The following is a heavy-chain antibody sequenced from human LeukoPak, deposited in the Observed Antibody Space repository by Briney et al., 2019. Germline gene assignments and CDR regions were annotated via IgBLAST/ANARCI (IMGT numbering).Heavy chain of an antibody. J-gene: IGHJ5*02. Sequence: GASVKVSCKASGYTFTSYGISWVRQAPGQGLEWMGWISAYNGNTNYAQKLQGRVTMTTDTSTSTAYMELSRLRSDDTAVYYCALQVRVAAAADVGWFDPWGQGTLVTVSS. CDR2: ISAYNGNT. V-gene: IGHV1-18*01. CDR1: GYTFTSYG. CDR3: ALQVRVAAAADVGWFDP. D-gene: IGHD6-13*01.